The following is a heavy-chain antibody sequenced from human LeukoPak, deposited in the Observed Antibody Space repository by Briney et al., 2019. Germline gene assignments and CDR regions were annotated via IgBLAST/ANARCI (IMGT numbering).Heavy chain of an antibody. CDR1: GYTFTSYY. Sequence: ASVKVSCKASGYTFTSYYMHWVRQAPGQGLEWMGMINPSGGSTSYAQKFQGRVTMTRDTSTSTVYMELSSLRSEDTAVYYCARLGEVWSGYNYYFDYWGQGTLVTVSS. CDR2: INPSGGST. J-gene: IGHJ4*02. CDR3: ARLGEVWSGYNYYFDY. D-gene: IGHD3-3*01. V-gene: IGHV1-46*01.